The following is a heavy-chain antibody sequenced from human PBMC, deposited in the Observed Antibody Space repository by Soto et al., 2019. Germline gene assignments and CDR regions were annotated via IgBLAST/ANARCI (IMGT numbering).Heavy chain of an antibody. D-gene: IGHD2-15*01. CDR1: GYTFTGYY. Sequence: QVQLVQSGAEVKKPGASVKVSCKASGYTFTGYYMHWVRQAPGQGLEWMGWINPNSGGTNYTQKFQGWVTMTRETSISTADMELRRLRSDDTAVYYCSRDVVVVAAANYYYYGMDVWGQGTKFSVSS. J-gene: IGHJ6*01. V-gene: IGHV1-2*04. CDR2: INPNSGGT. CDR3: SRDVVVVAAANYYYYGMDV.